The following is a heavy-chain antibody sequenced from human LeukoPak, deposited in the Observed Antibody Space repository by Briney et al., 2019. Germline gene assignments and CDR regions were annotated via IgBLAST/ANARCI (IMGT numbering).Heavy chain of an antibody. J-gene: IGHJ6*02. D-gene: IGHD1-1*01. CDR3: AKYLSAKGTPYALEV. CDR1: GFTFSSYE. CDR2: ISGSGDST. V-gene: IGHV3-23*01. Sequence: GGSLRLSCAASGFTFSSYEMNWVRQAQGKGLEWVSGISGSGDSTFYADSVKGRFTISRDNSKNTLYLQMNSLRAEDTAVYYCAKYLSAKGTPYALEVWGQGTTVTVSS.